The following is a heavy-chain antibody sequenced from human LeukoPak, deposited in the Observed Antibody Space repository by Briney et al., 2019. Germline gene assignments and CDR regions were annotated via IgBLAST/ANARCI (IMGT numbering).Heavy chain of an antibody. CDR3: ARGSECSGGSCYPVGYYYYYGMDV. V-gene: IGHV3-11*06. CDR1: GFTFSDYY. Sequence: PGGSLRLSCAASGFTFSDYYMSWIRQAPGKGLEWASYISSSSSYTNYADSVKGRFTISRDNAKNSLYLQMNSLRAEDTAVYYCARGSECSGGSCYPVGYYYYYGMDVWGKGTTVTVSS. J-gene: IGHJ6*04. D-gene: IGHD2-15*01. CDR2: ISSSSSYT.